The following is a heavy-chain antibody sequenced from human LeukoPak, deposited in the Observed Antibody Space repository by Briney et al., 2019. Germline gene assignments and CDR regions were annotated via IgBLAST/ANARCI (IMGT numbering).Heavy chain of an antibody. V-gene: IGHV4-59*01. CDR1: GGSISSYY. CDR3: ARAAGFWSGSYTPYFDY. D-gene: IGHD3-3*01. Sequence: SETLSLTCTVSGGSISSYYWSWIRQPPGKGLEWIGYIYYSGSTNYNPSLKSRVTISVDTSKHQFSLKLSSVTAADTAVYYCARAAGFWSGSYTPYFDYWGQGTLVTVSS. CDR2: IYYSGST. J-gene: IGHJ4*02.